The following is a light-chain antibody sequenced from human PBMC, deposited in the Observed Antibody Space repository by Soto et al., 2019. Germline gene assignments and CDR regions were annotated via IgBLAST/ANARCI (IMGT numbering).Light chain of an antibody. CDR3: QQYGSLPQT. CDR2: DAS. CDR1: QSVSSSY. J-gene: IGKJ1*01. V-gene: IGKV3-20*01. Sequence: EIVLTQSPGTLSLSPGERATLSCRASQSVSSSYLAWYQQKPGQAPRLLIYDASSRATGIPDRFSGSGSGTDFTLIISRLEPEDFAVYYCQQYGSLPQTFGQGTKVEIK.